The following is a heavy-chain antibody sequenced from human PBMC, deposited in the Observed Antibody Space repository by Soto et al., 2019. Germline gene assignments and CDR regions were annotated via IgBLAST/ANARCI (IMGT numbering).Heavy chain of an antibody. V-gene: IGHV1-8*01. CDR3: ARRAETNGWNGFGADKYYFDF. CDR2: LNPNTGNS. Sequence: QVQLVQSGAEVRKPGASVKVSCEASGYTFTSYDIYWVRQATGQGLEWMGWLNPNTGNSGYAQKFQGRITVTSDTSINTVHMELSSLRSEDTAVYYCARRAETNGWNGFGADKYYFDFWGQGTLVTVSS. CDR1: GYTFTSYD. D-gene: IGHD1-1*01. J-gene: IGHJ4*02.